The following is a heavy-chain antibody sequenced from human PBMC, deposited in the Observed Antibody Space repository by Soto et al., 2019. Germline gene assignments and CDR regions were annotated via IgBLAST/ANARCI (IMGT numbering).Heavy chain of an antibody. CDR3: VSGDILTGPSFVD. J-gene: IGHJ4*02. D-gene: IGHD3-9*01. V-gene: IGHV4-30-2*02. CDR1: GGSISSGGYS. CDR2: IYHSGST. Sequence: SETLSLTCAVSGGSISSGGYSWSWIRQQPGKGLEWIGYIYHSGSTYYNPSLKSRVTISVDRSKNQFSLKLSSVTAADTAVYYCVSGDILTGPSFVDWGQGSRVTVVS.